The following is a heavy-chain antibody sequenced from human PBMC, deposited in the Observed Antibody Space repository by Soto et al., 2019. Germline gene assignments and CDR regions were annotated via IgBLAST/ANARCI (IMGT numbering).Heavy chain of an antibody. CDR2: IYYSGST. V-gene: IGHV4-31*03. Sequence: SETLSLTSTFSGFSIRSGGSYWGWIRQHPGKGLEWIGYIYYSGSTNYNPSLKSRVTISVDTSKNQFSLKLSSVTAADTAVYYCARVGGPFDYWGQGTLVTVSS. CDR1: GFSIRSGGSY. J-gene: IGHJ4*02. CDR3: ARVGGPFDY. D-gene: IGHD2-15*01.